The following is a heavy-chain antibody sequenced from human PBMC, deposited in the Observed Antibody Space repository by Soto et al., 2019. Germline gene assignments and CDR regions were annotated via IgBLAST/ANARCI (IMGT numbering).Heavy chain of an antibody. CDR1: GFSFSSYA. D-gene: IGHD6-19*01. CDR2: ISYDGSNK. Sequence: GGSLRLSCAASGFSFSSYAMHWVRQAPGKGLEWVAVISYDGSNKYYADSVKGRFTISRDNSKNTLYLQMNGLRAEDTAVYYCARDHLPQYSIGWYGNLDNWGQGTLVTISS. J-gene: IGHJ4*02. CDR3: ARDHLPQYSIGWYGNLDN. V-gene: IGHV3-30-3*01.